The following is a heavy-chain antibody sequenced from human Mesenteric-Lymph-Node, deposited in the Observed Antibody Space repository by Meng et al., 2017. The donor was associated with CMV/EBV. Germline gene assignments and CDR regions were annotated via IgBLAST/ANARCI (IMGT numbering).Heavy chain of an antibody. J-gene: IGHJ4*03. CDR3: ASLYYYTTTDSLDF. CDR1: GFTFSNYA. D-gene: IGHD3-10*01. V-gene: IGHV3-30-3*01. Sequence: GGSLRLSCAASGFTFSNYAMHWVRQAPGKGLEWVAFISYDGSNKYYADSVKGRVTISRDNSNNTLYLQMSSLRAEDTAVYYCASLYYYTTTDSLDFWGQGTLVTVSS. CDR2: ISYDGSNK.